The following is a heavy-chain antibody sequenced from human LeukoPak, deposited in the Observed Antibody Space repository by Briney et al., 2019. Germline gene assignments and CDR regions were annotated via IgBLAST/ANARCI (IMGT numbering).Heavy chain of an antibody. CDR2: IYYTGST. Sequence: SETLSLTCGVSGGSITQTNYWTWVRQPPGKGLEWIGSIYYTGSTYYNPSLKSRVTISVDTSKNQFSLKLSSVTAADTAVYYCARQGAFDPWGQGTLVTVSS. D-gene: IGHD1-26*01. J-gene: IGHJ5*02. CDR3: ARQGAFDP. CDR1: GGSITQTNY. V-gene: IGHV4-39*01.